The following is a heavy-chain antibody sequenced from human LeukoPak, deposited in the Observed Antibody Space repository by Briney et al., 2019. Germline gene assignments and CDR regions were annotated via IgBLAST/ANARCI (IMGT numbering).Heavy chain of an antibody. V-gene: IGHV3-30*04. D-gene: IGHD3-10*01. CDR1: GFTFSSYT. Sequence: GGSLRLSCAASGFTFSSYTIHWVRQAPGKGLEWVTLISHDGRNKNYADSVKGRFTISRDNSKKTLYLEVNSLRPEDTAVYYCARGSHQDYFGSMTYLFDYWGQGILVTVSS. J-gene: IGHJ4*02. CDR3: ARGSHQDYFGSMTYLFDY. CDR2: ISHDGRNK.